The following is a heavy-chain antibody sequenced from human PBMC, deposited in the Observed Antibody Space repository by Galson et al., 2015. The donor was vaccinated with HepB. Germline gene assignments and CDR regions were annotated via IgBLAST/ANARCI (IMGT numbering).Heavy chain of an antibody. CDR3: ARRKQQLVQGVGAFDI. CDR1: GYSFTSYW. Sequence: QSGAEVKKPGESLRISCKGSGYSFTSYWISWVRQMPGKGLEWMGRIDPSDSYTNYSPSFQGHVTISADKSISTAYLQWSSLKASDTAMYYCARRKQQLVQGVGAFDIWGQGTMVTVSS. CDR2: IDPSDSYT. D-gene: IGHD6-13*01. V-gene: IGHV5-10-1*01. J-gene: IGHJ3*02.